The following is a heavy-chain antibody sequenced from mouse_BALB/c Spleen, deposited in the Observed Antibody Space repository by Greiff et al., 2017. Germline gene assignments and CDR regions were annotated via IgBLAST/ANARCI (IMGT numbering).Heavy chain of an antibody. D-gene: IGHD1-1*02. V-gene: IGHV1S81*02. J-gene: IGHJ2*01. CDR2: INPSNGGT. Sequence: VKLQQSGAELVKPGASVKLSCKASGYTFTSYYMYWVKQRPGQGLEWIGEINPSNGGTNFNEKFKSKATLTVDKSSSTAYMQLSSLTSEDSAVYYCTRISITIFDYWGQGTTLTVSS. CDR1: GYTFTSYY. CDR3: TRISITIFDY.